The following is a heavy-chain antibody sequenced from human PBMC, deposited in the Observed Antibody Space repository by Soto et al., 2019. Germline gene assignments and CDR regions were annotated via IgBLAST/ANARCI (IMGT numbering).Heavy chain of an antibody. Sequence: GGSLRLSCAASGFTFSSYWMHWVRQAPGKGLVWVSRINSDGSSTSYADSVKGRFTISRDNAKNTLYLQMNSLRAEDTAVYYCAGYDFWSGKYYYAMDVWGQGTTVTVSS. CDR2: INSDGSST. V-gene: IGHV3-74*01. CDR1: GFTFSSYW. CDR3: AGYDFWSGKYYYAMDV. J-gene: IGHJ6*02. D-gene: IGHD3-3*01.